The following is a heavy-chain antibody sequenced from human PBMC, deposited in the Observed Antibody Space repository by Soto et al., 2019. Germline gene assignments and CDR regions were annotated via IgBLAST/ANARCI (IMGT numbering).Heavy chain of an antibody. CDR1: GLTLSNHA. J-gene: IGHJ4*02. CDR2: VSEDGAVT. V-gene: IGHV3-23*01. Sequence: GGSLRLSCVASGLTLSNHAMTWVRQAPGKGLEWVSSVSEDGAVTYYADSVKGRFTISRDNSKNTLYLQLNNLRAEDTAVYYCVPGSSGTRGEDSWGPGALVTVSS. D-gene: IGHD3-10*01. CDR3: VPGSSGTRGEDS.